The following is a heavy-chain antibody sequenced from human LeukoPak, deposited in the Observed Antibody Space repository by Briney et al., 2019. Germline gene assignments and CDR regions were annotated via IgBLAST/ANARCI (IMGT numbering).Heavy chain of an antibody. CDR2: ISYDGSNK. CDR1: GFTFSSYG. J-gene: IGHJ4*02. CDR3: ANALSSGWYFDY. D-gene: IGHD6-19*01. V-gene: IGHV3-30*18. Sequence: SGGSLRLSCAASGFTFSSYGMHWVRQAPGKGLERVAVISYDGSNKYYADSVKGRFTISRDNSKNTLYLQMNSLRAEDTAVYYCANALSSGWYFDYWGQGTLVTVSS.